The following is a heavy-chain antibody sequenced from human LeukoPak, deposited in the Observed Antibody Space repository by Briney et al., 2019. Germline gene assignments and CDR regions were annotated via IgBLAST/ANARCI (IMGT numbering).Heavy chain of an antibody. V-gene: IGHV4-59*01. D-gene: IGHD1-26*01. Sequence: SETLSLTCTVSDGSISNYFWSWIRQPPGKGLEWIAYVHYSEPTNYNPSLRSRVTISLDTSKNQFSLKLRSVTAADTAGYYCARDRRRDLLHAFDIWGQGTMITVSS. CDR3: ARDRRRDLLHAFDI. J-gene: IGHJ3*02. CDR2: VHYSEPT. CDR1: DGSISNYF.